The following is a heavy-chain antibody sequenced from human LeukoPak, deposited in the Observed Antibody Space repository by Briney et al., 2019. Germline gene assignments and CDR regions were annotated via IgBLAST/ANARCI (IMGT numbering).Heavy chain of an antibody. CDR2: IYPRDSDT. CDR1: GYSSNDYW. J-gene: IGHJ2*01. Sequence: GESLKSSCQGSGYSSNDYWIGWVRPMPGKGLEWMGIIYPRDSDTRYSPSFQGQVTISADKSISTAYLQWSSLKASDTAMYYCARGYWYFDLWGRGTLVTVSS. CDR3: ARGYWYFDL. V-gene: IGHV5-51*01.